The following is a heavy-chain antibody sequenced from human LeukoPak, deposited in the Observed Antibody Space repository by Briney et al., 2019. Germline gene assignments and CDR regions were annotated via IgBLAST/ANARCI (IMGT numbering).Heavy chain of an antibody. D-gene: IGHD3-16*01. CDR1: GLTFTSSA. Sequence: SVKVSCKASGLTFTSSARQWVRQARGQRLEWIGWIVVGSGYTNYAQKFQERVTVTKDMSTSTAYMELSSLRSEDTAVYYCAADTYGRDAFDIWGQGTMVTVSS. V-gene: IGHV1-58*02. CDR2: IVVGSGYT. J-gene: IGHJ3*02. CDR3: AADTYGRDAFDI.